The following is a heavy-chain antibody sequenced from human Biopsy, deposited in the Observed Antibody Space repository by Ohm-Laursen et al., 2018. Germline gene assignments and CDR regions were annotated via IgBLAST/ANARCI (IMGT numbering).Heavy chain of an antibody. D-gene: IGHD3-10*01. CDR1: GFNLGDYA. CDR2: IKWNSGKI. V-gene: IGHV3-9*01. CDR3: ARDTGTMVRGVLYQ. J-gene: IGHJ4*02. Sequence: SLRLSCSASGFNLGDYAMHWVRQVPGKGLAWVSGIKWNSGKIDYADSMKGRFTISRDNAKNSLYLHMNSLRTEDSAFYYCARDTGTMVRGVLYQWGQGTQVTVSS.